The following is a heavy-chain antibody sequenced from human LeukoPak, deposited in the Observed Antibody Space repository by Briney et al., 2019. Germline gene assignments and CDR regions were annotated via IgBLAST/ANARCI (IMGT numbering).Heavy chain of an antibody. V-gene: IGHV3-53*01. D-gene: IGHD6-19*01. Sequence: GGSLRLSCAASGFTVSGNYMSWVLQPPGKGLDWVSVIYTAGSTYYADSVKGRFTISRDNSKNTVYLQMNSLRAEDTAIYYCARDRDTNGWSLDYWGQGTLVTVSS. J-gene: IGHJ4*02. CDR3: ARDRDTNGWSLDY. CDR1: GFTVSGNY. CDR2: IYTAGST.